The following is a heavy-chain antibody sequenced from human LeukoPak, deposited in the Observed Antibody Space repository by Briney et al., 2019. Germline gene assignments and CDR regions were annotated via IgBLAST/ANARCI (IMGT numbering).Heavy chain of an antibody. D-gene: IGHD3-22*01. CDR2: ISSSSSYI. CDR1: GFTFSSYS. Sequence: PGGSLRLSCAASGFTFSSYSMNWVRQAPGKGLEWDSSISSSSSYIYYADSVKGRFTISRDNAKNSLYLQMNSLRAEDTAVYYCARVGNYYDSSGYFPDWFDPWGQGTLVTVSS. J-gene: IGHJ5*02. V-gene: IGHV3-21*01. CDR3: ARVGNYYDSSGYFPDWFDP.